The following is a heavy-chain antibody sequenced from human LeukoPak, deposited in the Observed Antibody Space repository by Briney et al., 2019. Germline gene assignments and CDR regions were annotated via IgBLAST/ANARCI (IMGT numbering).Heavy chain of an antibody. CDR2: IYYSGST. CDR1: GGSISSYY. Sequence: SETLSLTCTISGGSISSYYWSWIRQPPGKGLEWIGYIYYSGSTNYNPSLKSRVTISVDTSKNQFSLKLSSVTAAGTAVYYCARVCCSVWGSYRPTMYFDYWGQGTLVTVSS. CDR3: ARVCCSVWGSYRPTMYFDY. D-gene: IGHD3-16*02. V-gene: IGHV4-59*01. J-gene: IGHJ4*02.